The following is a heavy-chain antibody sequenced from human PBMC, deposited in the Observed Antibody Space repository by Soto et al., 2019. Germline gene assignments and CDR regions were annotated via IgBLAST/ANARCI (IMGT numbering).Heavy chain of an antibody. D-gene: IGHD1-7*01. CDR1: GFTFSSYS. J-gene: IGHJ2*01. V-gene: IGHV3-48*01. CDR3: ARAKNSYWYFDL. Sequence: EVQLVESGGGLVQPGGSLRLSCAASGFTFSSYSMNWVRQAPGKGLEWVSYMSSSSSTIYYADSVKGRFTISRDNAKNSLYLQMNSLRAEDTAVYYCARAKNSYWYFDLWGRGTLVTVSS. CDR2: MSSSSSTI.